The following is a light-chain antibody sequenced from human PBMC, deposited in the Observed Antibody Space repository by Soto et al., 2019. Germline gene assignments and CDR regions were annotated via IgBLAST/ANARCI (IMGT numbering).Light chain of an antibody. CDR2: DNT. CDR1: SSNIGAGFD. CDR3: QSYDSSLSGSVV. J-gene: IGLJ2*01. V-gene: IGLV1-40*01. Sequence: QAVVTQPPSVSGAPGQRVTISCTGTSSNIGAGFDVHWYQQLPGTAPKLLIFDNTNRPSGVPDRFSASRSGTSASLAITGLQAGDEADYFCQSYDSSLSGSVVFGGGTKVTVL.